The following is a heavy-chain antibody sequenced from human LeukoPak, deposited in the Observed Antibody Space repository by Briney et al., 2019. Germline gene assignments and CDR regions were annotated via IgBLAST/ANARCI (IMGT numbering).Heavy chain of an antibody. D-gene: IGHD3-10*01. V-gene: IGHV1-24*01. Sequence: GASVKVSCKVSGYTLTELSMHWVRQAPGKGLEWMGGFDPEDGETIYAQKFQGRVTMTEDTSTDTAYMGLSSLRSEDTAVYYCARDAYYYYGSGSPIRAFDIWGQGTMVTVSS. CDR3: ARDAYYYYGSGSPIRAFDI. CDR2: FDPEDGET. CDR1: GYTLTELS. J-gene: IGHJ3*02.